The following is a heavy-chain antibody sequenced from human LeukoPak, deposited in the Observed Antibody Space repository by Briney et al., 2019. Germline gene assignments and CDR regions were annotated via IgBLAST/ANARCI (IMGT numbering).Heavy chain of an antibody. V-gene: IGHV3-21*01. CDR3: ARSVMTGSTTRAFDM. Sequence: GGSLRLSCVVSGFTFTGYSMNWVRQAPGKGLEWVSSISSSSSHIFYADSVKGGFTISRDNARNALDLQMNSLRAEDAAVYYCARSVMTGSTTRAFDMWGQGTMVTVSS. CDR2: ISSSSSHI. D-gene: IGHD2/OR15-2a*01. J-gene: IGHJ3*02. CDR1: GFTFTGYS.